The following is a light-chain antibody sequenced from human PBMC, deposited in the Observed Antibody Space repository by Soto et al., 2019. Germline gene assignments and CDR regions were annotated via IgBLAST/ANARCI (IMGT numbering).Light chain of an antibody. CDR3: QQSYSTPYT. J-gene: IGKJ2*01. CDR1: QSISSY. V-gene: IGKV1-39*01. Sequence: DIQMTQSPSSLSASVGDRVTITCRASQSISSYLNWYQQKPGTAPKLLIYAASSLQCGVPSRFSGSGSGTDFTLTISSLQPEDFATYHCQQSYSTPYTFGQGAKLAIK. CDR2: AAS.